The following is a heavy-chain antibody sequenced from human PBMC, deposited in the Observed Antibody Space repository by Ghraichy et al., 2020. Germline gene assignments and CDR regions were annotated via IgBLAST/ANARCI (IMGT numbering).Heavy chain of an antibody. D-gene: IGHD6-25*01. V-gene: IGHV5-51*01. CDR2: IHPDDSDT. CDR3: TRVPQSGQGWFDP. CDR1: GYSFISYW. Sequence: VESLNISCRGSGYSFISYWIGWVRQMPGKGLEWMGIIHPDDSDTRYSPSFQGQVTISADKSISTTYLQWTSLKASDTAMYYCTRVPQSGQGWFDPWGQGTLVTVSS. J-gene: IGHJ5*02.